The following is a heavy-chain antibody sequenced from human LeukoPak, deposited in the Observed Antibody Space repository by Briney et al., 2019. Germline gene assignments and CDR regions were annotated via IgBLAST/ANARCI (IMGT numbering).Heavy chain of an antibody. V-gene: IGHV3-15*07. CDR1: GLIFKDAW. D-gene: IGHD2-15*01. Sequence: GGSLRLSCAASGLIFKDAWMTWVRQAPGRGLEWVGRIKGKTDGASIDYAAPVKGRFTISRDDSKDTLYLQMDGLKADDTAVYYCSTRILTERNDCWGQGTLVTVSA. J-gene: IGHJ4*02. CDR3: STRILTERNDC. CDR2: IKGKTDGASI.